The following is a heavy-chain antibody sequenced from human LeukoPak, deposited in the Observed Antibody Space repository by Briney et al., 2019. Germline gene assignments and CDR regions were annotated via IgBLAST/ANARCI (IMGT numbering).Heavy chain of an antibody. D-gene: IGHD1-7*01. J-gene: IGHJ3*02. V-gene: IGHV1-69*04. Sequence: GASVKVSCKASGGTFSSYAISWVRQAPGQGLEWMGRIIPILGIANYAQKFQGRVTITADKSTSTAYMELSSLRSEDTAVYYCAIFPLELRAFDIWGQGTMVTVSS. CDR1: GGTFSSYA. CDR3: AIFPLELRAFDI. CDR2: IIPILGIA.